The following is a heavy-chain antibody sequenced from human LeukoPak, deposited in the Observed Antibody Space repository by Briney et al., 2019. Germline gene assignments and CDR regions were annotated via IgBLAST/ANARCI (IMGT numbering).Heavy chain of an antibody. Sequence: SETLSLTCAVYGGSFSGHYWSWIRQPPGKGLEWIGEINHSGSTNYNPSLKSRVTISVDTSKNEFSLKVNSVSAADTAVYYCAGVELATTNFDYWGQGTLVTVSS. D-gene: IGHD1-1*01. CDR1: GGSFSGHY. V-gene: IGHV4-34*01. CDR3: AGVELATTNFDY. J-gene: IGHJ4*02. CDR2: INHSGST.